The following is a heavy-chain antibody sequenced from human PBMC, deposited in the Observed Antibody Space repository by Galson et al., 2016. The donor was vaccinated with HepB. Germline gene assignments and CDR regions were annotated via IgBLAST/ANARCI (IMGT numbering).Heavy chain of an antibody. CDR2: ISSSSTYI. J-gene: IGHJ5*02. D-gene: IGHD3-3*01. Sequence: SLRLSCAASGFTFSTYSMNWVRQAPGKGLEWVSSISSSSTYIYYADSVKGRFTIPRDNAKNSLYLQMNSLRAEDTAVYYCARGGYDFWSGYAPSPNWFDPWGQGTLVTVSS. CDR3: ARGGYDFWSGYAPSPNWFDP. CDR1: GFTFSTYS. V-gene: IGHV3-21*01.